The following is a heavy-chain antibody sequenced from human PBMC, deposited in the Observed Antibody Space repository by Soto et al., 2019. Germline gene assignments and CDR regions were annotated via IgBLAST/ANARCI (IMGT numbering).Heavy chain of an antibody. CDR3: ARGRYCLTGRCFPNWFDS. D-gene: IGHD7-27*01. CDR1: GASISSSDYY. V-gene: IGHV4-30-4*08. Sequence: PSETLSLTCTVPGASISSSDYYWGWVRQTPGKGLDWIGNIYYSGTTYYNPSFESRVAISVDTSKSQFSLTVTSVTAADTAVYFCARGRYCLTGRCFPNWFDSWGQGALVTVSS. J-gene: IGHJ5*01. CDR2: IYYSGTT.